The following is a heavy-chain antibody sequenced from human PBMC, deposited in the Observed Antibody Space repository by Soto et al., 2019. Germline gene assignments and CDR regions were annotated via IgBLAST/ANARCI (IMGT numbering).Heavy chain of an antibody. D-gene: IGHD3-3*01. CDR3: WSGYYTDYYYGMDV. CDR1: GYSFTSYW. V-gene: IGHV5-10-1*01. CDR2: IDPSDSYT. Sequence: PGESLKISCKGSGYSFTSYWISWVRQMPGKGLEWMGRIDPSDSYTNYSPSFQGHVTISADKSISTAYLQWSSLKASDTAMYYCWSGYYTDYYYGMDVWGQGTTVTVSS. J-gene: IGHJ6*02.